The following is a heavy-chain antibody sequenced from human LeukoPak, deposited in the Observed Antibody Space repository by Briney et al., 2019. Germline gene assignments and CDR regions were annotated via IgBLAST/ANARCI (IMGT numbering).Heavy chain of an antibody. J-gene: IGHJ6*03. CDR2: IIPIFGTA. CDR3: ARWRAGGGYYYYYMDV. D-gene: IGHD3-10*01. Sequence: SVKVSCKASGGTFSSYAISWVRQAPGQGLEWMGGIIPIFGTANYAQKFQGRVTITADESTSTAYMELSSLTSEDTAVYYCARWRAGGGYYYYYMDVWGKGTTVTVSS. V-gene: IGHV1-69*13. CDR1: GGTFSSYA.